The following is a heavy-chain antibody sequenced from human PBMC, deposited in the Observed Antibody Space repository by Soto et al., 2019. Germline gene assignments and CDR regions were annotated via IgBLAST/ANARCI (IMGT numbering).Heavy chain of an antibody. D-gene: IGHD1-26*01. CDR1: GGTFSSYA. V-gene: IGHV1-69*06. Sequence: ASVKVSCKASGGTFSSYAISWVRQAPGQGLEWMGGIIPIFGTANYAQKFQGRVTITADKSTSTAYMELSSLRSEDTAVYYCARGPFHSRWELPAHFDYWGQGTLVTVSS. CDR2: IIPIFGTA. J-gene: IGHJ4*02. CDR3: ARGPFHSRWELPAHFDY.